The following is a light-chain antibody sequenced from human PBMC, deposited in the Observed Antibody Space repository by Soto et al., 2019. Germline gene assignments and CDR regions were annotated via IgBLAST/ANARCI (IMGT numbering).Light chain of an antibody. J-gene: IGLJ1*01. CDR3: SSYANRSIL. CDR1: SSDVGNYNL. CDR2: EGN. Sequence: QSALTQPASVSGSHGHSITISCTGTSSDVGNYNLVSWYQQYPGKAPNLMMYEGNKRPSGVSDRFSGSKSGNTASLTISGLQAEDEADYYCSSYANRSILFGTGNKVTVL. V-gene: IGLV2-23*03.